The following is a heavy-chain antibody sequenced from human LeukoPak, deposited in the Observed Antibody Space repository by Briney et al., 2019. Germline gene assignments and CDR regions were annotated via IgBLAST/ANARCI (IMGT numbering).Heavy chain of an antibody. D-gene: IGHD2-15*01. CDR2: THYSGNT. CDR1: GGSISSYF. J-gene: IGHJ3*01. V-gene: IGHV4-59*08. Sequence: PSDTLSLTCSVSGGSISSYFWTWIRQPPGKRLEWIGNTHYSGNTNYNPSLKGRVSISLDTSKNGFSLELTSVTAADTAVYYCATSVGYHGSKNAFDVWGLGTMVTVSS. CDR3: ATSVGYHGSKNAFDV.